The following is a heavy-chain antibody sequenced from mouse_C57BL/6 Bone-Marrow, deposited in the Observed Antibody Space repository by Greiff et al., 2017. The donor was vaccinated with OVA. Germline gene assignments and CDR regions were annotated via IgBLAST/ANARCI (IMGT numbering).Heavy chain of an antibody. J-gene: IGHJ3*01. D-gene: IGHD2-2*01. V-gene: IGHV1-64*01. CDR2: IHPNSGST. CDR3: ARSAMVKRFAY. Sequence: QVQLQQPGAELVKPGASVKLSCKASGYTFTSYWMHWVKQRPGQGLEWIGMIHPNSGSTNYNENFKSNATLTVDKSSSTAYMQLSSLTSEDSAVYYCARSAMVKRFAYWGQGTLVTVSA. CDR1: GYTFTSYW.